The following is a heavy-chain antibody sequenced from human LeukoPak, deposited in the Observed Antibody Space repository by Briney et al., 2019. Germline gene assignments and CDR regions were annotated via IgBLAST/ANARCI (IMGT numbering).Heavy chain of an antibody. V-gene: IGHV4-59*08. D-gene: IGHD6-19*01. CDR3: ARRVAVAGIPGWFDP. Sequence: PSETLSLTCTVSGGSISSYYWSWLRQPPGKGLEWIGYIYYSGSTNYNPSLKSRVTISVDTSKNQFSLKLSSVTAADTAVYYCARRVAVAGIPGWFDPWGQGTLVTVSS. CDR1: GGSISSYY. J-gene: IGHJ5*02. CDR2: IYYSGST.